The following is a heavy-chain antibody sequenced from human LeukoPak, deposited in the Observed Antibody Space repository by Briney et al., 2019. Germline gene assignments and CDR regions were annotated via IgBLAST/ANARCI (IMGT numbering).Heavy chain of an antibody. Sequence: GGSLTLSCAASGFTFSTYWMSWVRQAPGKGLEWVANTKEDGGEKYYVDSVKGRFTISRDNAENSLYLQMNSLRAEDTAVFYCAKGYSLVITTVEYFFDYWGQGALLTVSS. D-gene: IGHD3-22*01. J-gene: IGHJ4*02. V-gene: IGHV3-7*01. CDR3: AKGYSLVITTVEYFFDY. CDR1: GFTFSTYW. CDR2: TKEDGGEK.